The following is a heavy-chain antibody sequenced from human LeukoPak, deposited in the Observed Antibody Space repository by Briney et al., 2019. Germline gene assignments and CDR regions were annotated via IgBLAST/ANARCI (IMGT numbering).Heavy chain of an antibody. CDR3: ARGWSGSYYSHYYYYMDV. V-gene: IGHV1-2*02. D-gene: IGHD1-26*01. J-gene: IGHJ6*03. Sequence: ASVKVSCKASVYTFTGYYMHWVRQAPGQGLEWMGWINPNSGGTNYAQKFQGRVTMTRDTSISTACMELSRLRSDDTAVYYCARGWSGSYYSHYYYYMDVWGKGTTVTVSS. CDR2: INPNSGGT. CDR1: VYTFTGYY.